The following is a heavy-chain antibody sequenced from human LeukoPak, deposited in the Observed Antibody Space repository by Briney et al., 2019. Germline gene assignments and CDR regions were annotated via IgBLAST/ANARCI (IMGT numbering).Heavy chain of an antibody. CDR3: ARGGYSYENYFDY. CDR2: IYYGGTT. V-gene: IGHV4-30-4*01. J-gene: IGHJ4*02. D-gene: IGHD5-18*01. Sequence: SQTLSLTCTVSGGSISSGDYYWSWIRQHPGKGLEWIGYIYYGGTTYYNPSLKRRVTISLDTSKNQFSLNLSSVTAADTAVYYCARGGYSYENYFDYWGQGTLVTVSS. CDR1: GGSISSGDYY.